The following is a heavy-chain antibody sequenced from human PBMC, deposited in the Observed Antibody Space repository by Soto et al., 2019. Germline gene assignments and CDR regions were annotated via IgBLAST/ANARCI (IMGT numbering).Heavy chain of an antibody. CDR1: GFTFSSYW. CDR3: ARGDYYDSSGPFSDAFDI. Sequence: GGSLRLSCAASGFTFSSYWMTWVRQAPGKGLEWVANIKQDGSEKCYVDSVKGRFTISRDNAKNSLYLQMNSLRAEDTAVYYCARGDYYDSSGPFSDAFDIWGQGTMVTVSS. CDR2: IKQDGSEK. V-gene: IGHV3-7*04. J-gene: IGHJ3*02. D-gene: IGHD3-22*01.